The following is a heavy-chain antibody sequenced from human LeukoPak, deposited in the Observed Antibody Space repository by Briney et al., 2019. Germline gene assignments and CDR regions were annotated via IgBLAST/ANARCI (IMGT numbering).Heavy chain of an antibody. V-gene: IGHV4-39*07. CDR1: GGYISTSNYY. D-gene: IGHD3-22*01. CDR3: AGASYDSSGVH. CDR2: IYYSGST. Sequence: PSETLSLTCAVSGGYISTSNYYWGWIRQPPGKGLEWIGNIYYSGSTYYNPSLKSRVSLSIDTSMNQFSLKVSSVTAADTAVYYCAGASYDSSGVHWGQGTLVTVSS. J-gene: IGHJ4*02.